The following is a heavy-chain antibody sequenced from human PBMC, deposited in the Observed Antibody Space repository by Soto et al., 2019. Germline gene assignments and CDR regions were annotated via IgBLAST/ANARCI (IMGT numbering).Heavy chain of an antibody. CDR1: GFTFSSYW. CDR3: ARDVGLQWLVPTYFDY. CDR2: IKQDGSEK. D-gene: IGHD6-19*01. J-gene: IGHJ4*02. V-gene: IGHV3-7*01. Sequence: GGSLRLSCAASGFTFSSYWMSWVRQAPGRGLEWVANIKQDGSEKYYVDSVKGRFTISRDNAKNSLYLQMNSLRAEGTAVYYCARDVGLQWLVPTYFDYWGQGTLVTVSS.